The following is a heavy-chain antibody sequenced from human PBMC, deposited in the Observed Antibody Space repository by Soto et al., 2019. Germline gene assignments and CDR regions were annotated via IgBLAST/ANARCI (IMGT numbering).Heavy chain of an antibody. Sequence: PGGSLRLSCAASGFTFSTYSMNWVRQAPGKGLEWVSYINSSATTKYYADSVKGRFTISGDNAKTSLYLQMTSLRAEDTAVYHCAKSLSAIPGDSWGQGTLVTVSS. D-gene: IGHD2-2*01. J-gene: IGHJ4*02. CDR2: INSSATTK. V-gene: IGHV3-48*04. CDR3: AKSLSAIPGDS. CDR1: GFTFSTYS.